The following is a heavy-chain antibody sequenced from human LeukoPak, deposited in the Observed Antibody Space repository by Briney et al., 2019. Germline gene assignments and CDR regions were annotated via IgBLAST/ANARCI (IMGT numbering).Heavy chain of an antibody. CDR1: GFTFSSYS. Sequence: GSLRLSCAASGFTFSSYSMNWVRQAPGKGLEWLGEISHSGRSNYNPTLKSRVTISVETSKRQVSLTVNSVTAADTAVYYCARNSGSYRQYFQHWGQGTLVTVSS. V-gene: IGHV4-34*01. CDR3: ARNSGSYRQYFQH. D-gene: IGHD1-26*01. J-gene: IGHJ1*01. CDR2: ISHSGRS.